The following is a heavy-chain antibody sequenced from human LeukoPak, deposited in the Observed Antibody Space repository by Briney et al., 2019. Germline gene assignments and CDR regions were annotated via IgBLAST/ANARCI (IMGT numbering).Heavy chain of an antibody. CDR1: GGSFSGYY. CDR2: INHSGST. CDR3: ASRYCGGGSCAFDY. Sequence: SETLSLTCAVYGGSFSGYYWSWIRQPPGKGLEWIGEINHSGSTNYNPSLKSRVTISVDTSKNQFSLKLSSVTAADTAVYYCASRYCGGGSCAFDYWGQGTLVTVSS. J-gene: IGHJ4*02. V-gene: IGHV4-34*01. D-gene: IGHD2-15*01.